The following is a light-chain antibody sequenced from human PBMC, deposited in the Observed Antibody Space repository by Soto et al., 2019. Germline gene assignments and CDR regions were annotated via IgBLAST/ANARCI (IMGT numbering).Light chain of an antibody. CDR3: SSYTTGSTLVV. CDR1: SSDVGGYNY. CDR2: EVS. J-gene: IGLJ2*01. Sequence: QSALNQPASVSGSPGQSITISCTGTSSDVGGYNYVSWYQQYPGKAPKLMIYEVSNRPSGVSNRLSGSESGNTASRTISGLQDDDEADSYCSSYTTGSTLVVFGGGAKLTVL. V-gene: IGLV2-14*01.